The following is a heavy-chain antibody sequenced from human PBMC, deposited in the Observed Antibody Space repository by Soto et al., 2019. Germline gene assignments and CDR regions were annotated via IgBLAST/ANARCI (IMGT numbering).Heavy chain of an antibody. CDR2: IWYDGSNK. V-gene: IGHV3-33*01. CDR1: VFTFSSYC. Sequence: PGGSLRLSCAASVFTFSSYCMHLVRQAPGKGLEWVAVIWYDGSNKYYADSVKGRFTISRDNSKHTLYLQMNSLRAEDTAVDYCARVGDKLSFEYWGQGTLVTLSS. CDR3: ARVGDKLSFEY. J-gene: IGHJ4*02.